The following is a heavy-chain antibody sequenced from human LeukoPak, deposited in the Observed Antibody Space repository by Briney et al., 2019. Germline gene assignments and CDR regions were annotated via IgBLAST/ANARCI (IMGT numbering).Heavy chain of an antibody. V-gene: IGHV3-30*02. D-gene: IGHD3-3*01. J-gene: IGHJ4*02. CDR1: GFTFSSNG. CDR3: VRDFRFLDDY. Sequence: GGSLRLSCVASGFTFSSNGMHWVRQAPGKGLEWVAFIRNDGSNKYYVDSVKGRFTIYRDNSKNTLYLQMNSLRAEDTAVYYCVRDFRFLDDYWGQGTLVSVSS. CDR2: IRNDGSNK.